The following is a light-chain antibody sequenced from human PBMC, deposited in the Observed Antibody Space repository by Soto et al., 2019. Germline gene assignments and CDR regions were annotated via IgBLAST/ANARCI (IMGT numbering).Light chain of an antibody. CDR1: QSVSSSS. V-gene: IGKV3-20*01. J-gene: IGKJ1*01. CDR2: GAS. CDR3: QQYLHTPRT. Sequence: IVLKHSPGTLSLSPCERATLSFSASQSVSSSSLAWYQQKPGQAPRLLIYGASSRATGIPDRFSGSGSGTDFTLTISSLQAEDVAVYYCQQYLHTPRTFGQGTKVDIK.